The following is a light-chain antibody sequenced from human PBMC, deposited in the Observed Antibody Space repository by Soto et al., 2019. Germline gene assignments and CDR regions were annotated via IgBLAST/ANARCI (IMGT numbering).Light chain of an antibody. CDR1: QSISSW. Sequence: ASQSISSWLAWYQQKPGKAPKLLIYKASSLERGVPSIRGGTGSATVLPITITSLQPEDFAAQFLEQYSSYPWTFGQGTKVDIK. V-gene: IGKV1-5*03. CDR2: KAS. CDR3: EQYSSYPWT. J-gene: IGKJ1*01.